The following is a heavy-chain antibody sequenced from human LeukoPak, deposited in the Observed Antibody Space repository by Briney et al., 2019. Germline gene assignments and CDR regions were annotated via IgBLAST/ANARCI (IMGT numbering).Heavy chain of an antibody. CDR3: ARERLSSSGSYLSY. Sequence: GGSLRLSCAASGFTFSSYSMNWVRQAPGKGLEWVSSISSSSSYIYYADSVKGRFTISRDNAKNSLYLQMNSLGAEDTAVYYCARERLSSSGSYLSYWGQGTLVTVSS. CDR2: ISSSSSYI. J-gene: IGHJ4*02. D-gene: IGHD3-10*01. CDR1: GFTFSSYS. V-gene: IGHV3-21*01.